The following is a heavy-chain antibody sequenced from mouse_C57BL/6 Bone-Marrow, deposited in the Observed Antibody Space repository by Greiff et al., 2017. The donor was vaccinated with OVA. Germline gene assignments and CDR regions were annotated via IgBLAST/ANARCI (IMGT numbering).Heavy chain of an antibody. CDR2: IYPGDGDT. Sequence: VQLQQSGAELVKPGASVKISCKASGYAFSSYWMNWVKQRPGKGLEWIGQIYPGDGDTNYNGKFKGKATLTADKSSSTAYMQLSSLTSEDSAVYFCARGPNYYAMDYWGQGTSVTVSS. CDR1: GYAFSSYW. CDR3: ARGPNYYAMDY. J-gene: IGHJ4*01. V-gene: IGHV1-80*01.